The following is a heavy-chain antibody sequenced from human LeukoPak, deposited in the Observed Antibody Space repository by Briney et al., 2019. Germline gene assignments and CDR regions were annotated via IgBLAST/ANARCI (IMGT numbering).Heavy chain of an antibody. CDR1: GGSISGYY. V-gene: IGHV4-59*01. J-gene: IGHJ6*02. CDR2: IHYNGRT. CDR3: ARAGTAKYYYDGMDV. Sequence: SETLSLTCTVSGGSISGYYSSWSRQPPGKGLEYIGYIHYNGRTDSNPSLKSRVTISVDTSSNQFSLKLSSVTATDTAVYYCARAGTAKYYYDGMDVWGQGTTVTVSS. D-gene: IGHD2-21*02.